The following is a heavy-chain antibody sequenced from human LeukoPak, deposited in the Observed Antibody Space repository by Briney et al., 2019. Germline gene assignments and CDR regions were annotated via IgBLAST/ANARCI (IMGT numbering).Heavy chain of an antibody. CDR2: ISSSSSYI. D-gene: IGHD3-3*01. CDR3: SKDRGVFGVAYSLDY. Sequence: PGGSLRLSCAASGFTFSSYSMNWVRQAPGKGLEWVSSISSSSSYIYYADSVEGRFTISRDLSKNTLFLQINSLRPEDTAVYYCSKDRGVFGVAYSLDYWGQGTLVTVSS. V-gene: IGHV3-21*01. CDR1: GFTFSSYS. J-gene: IGHJ4*02.